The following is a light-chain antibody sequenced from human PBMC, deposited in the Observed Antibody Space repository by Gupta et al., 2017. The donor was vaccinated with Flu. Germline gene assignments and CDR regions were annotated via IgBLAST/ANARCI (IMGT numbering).Light chain of an antibody. J-gene: IGKJ5*01. CDR2: WAS. CDR1: QSLLAASNNQDF. CDR3: HQFYSAPLT. Sequence: IVLTQSPYSLAVSLGERATINCKSSQSLLAASNNQDFLAWFQKKPGQPPRVLIYWASTRQSGVPDRFSGSGSGTDFTLTISSLQAEDMAVYYCHQFYSAPLTFGQGTRLEIK. V-gene: IGKV4-1*01.